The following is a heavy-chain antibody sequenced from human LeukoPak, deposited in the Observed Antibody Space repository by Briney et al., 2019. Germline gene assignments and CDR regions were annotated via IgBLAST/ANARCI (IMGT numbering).Heavy chain of an antibody. J-gene: IGHJ4*02. V-gene: IGHV4-59*12. CDR3: AREAGGNGTDY. Sequence: SETLSLTCTVSGGSISSYYWSWIRQPPGKGLEWIGEIYHSGSTNYNPSLKSRVTISVDKSKNQFSLKLSSVTAADTAVYYCAREAGGNGTDYWGQGTLVTVSS. CDR1: GGSISSYY. CDR2: IYHSGST. D-gene: IGHD4-23*01.